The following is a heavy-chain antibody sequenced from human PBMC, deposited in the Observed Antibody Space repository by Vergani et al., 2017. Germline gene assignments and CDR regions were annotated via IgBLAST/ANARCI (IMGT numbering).Heavy chain of an antibody. V-gene: IGHV1-69*08. J-gene: IGHJ3*02. Sequence: QVQLVQSGAEVKKPGSSVKVSCKASGGTFSSYTISWVRQAPGQGLEWMGRIIPILGIANYAQKFQGRVTITAGKSTSTAYMELSSLRSEDTAVYYCAREVRSPYCGGDCYSEGDAFDIWGQGTMVTVSS. CDR1: GGTFSSYT. D-gene: IGHD2-21*01. CDR3: AREVRSPYCGGDCYSEGDAFDI. CDR2: IIPILGIA.